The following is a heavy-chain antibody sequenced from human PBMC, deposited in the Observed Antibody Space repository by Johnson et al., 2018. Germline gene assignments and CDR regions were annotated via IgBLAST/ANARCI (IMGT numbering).Heavy chain of an antibody. CDR3: AKVALRYFDWLHAAFDI. V-gene: IGHV3-30*18. D-gene: IGHD3-9*01. J-gene: IGHJ3*02. Sequence: QVQLVQSGGGVVQPGRSLRLSCAASGFTFSNYGMHWVRQAPGKGLEWVAVISYDGSNKYYVDSVKGRFTISRENSKNTLYMKMNSLRVEDTAVYYCAKVALRYFDWLHAAFDIWGQGTMVTVSS. CDR1: GFTFSNYG. CDR2: ISYDGSNK.